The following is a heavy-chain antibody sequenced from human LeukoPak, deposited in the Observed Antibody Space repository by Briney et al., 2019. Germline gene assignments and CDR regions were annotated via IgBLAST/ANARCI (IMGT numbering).Heavy chain of an antibody. CDR3: AKDWYSSSSRYFDY. V-gene: IGHV3-30*18. J-gene: IGHJ4*02. Sequence: GGSLRLSCAASGFTFSNYGMHWVRQAPGKGLEWVAVISYDGSNKYYADSVKGRFTISRDNSKNTLYLQMSSLRAEDAAVYNCAKDWYSSSSRYFDYWGQGTLVTVSS. CDR1: GFTFSNYG. CDR2: ISYDGSNK. D-gene: IGHD6-13*01.